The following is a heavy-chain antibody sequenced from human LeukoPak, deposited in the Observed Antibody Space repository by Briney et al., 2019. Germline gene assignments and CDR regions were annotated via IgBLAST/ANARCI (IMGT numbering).Heavy chain of an antibody. V-gene: IGHV3-74*01. Sequence: PGGSLRLSCAASGFTFSSYWMHWVRQAPGKGLVWVSRINSDGSSISYADSVKGRFTISRDNSKNTLYLQMNSLRAEDTAVYYCAKDPREYYDYGNWFDPWGQGTLVTVSS. J-gene: IGHJ5*02. D-gene: IGHD3-3*01. CDR1: GFTFSSYW. CDR3: AKDPREYYDYGNWFDP. CDR2: INSDGSSI.